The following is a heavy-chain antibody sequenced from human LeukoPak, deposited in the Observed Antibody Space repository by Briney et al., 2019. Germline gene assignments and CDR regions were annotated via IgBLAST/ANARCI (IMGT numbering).Heavy chain of an antibody. V-gene: IGHV3-48*03. CDR1: GFTLSSYE. CDR3: ARDTHSGSYYRVGLT. CDR2: ISSSGSTI. J-gene: IGHJ5*02. Sequence: PGGSLILSCASSGFTLSSYEMNWVRHAPGKGLEWVSYISSSGSTIYYADFVKGRFTISRDNAKNSLYLQMNSLRAEDTAVYYCARDTHSGSYYRVGLTWGQGTLVTVSS. D-gene: IGHD1-26*01.